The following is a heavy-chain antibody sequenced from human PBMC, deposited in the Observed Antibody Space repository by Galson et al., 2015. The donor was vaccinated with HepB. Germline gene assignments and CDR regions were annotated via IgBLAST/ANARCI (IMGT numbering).Heavy chain of an antibody. CDR2: IWYDGSNK. J-gene: IGHJ4*02. D-gene: IGHD3-22*01. V-gene: IGHV3-33*01. CDR3: ARGYYYDSSGYYPPAYFDY. CDR1: GFTFSSYG. Sequence: SLRLSCAASGFTFSSYGMHWVRQAPGKGLEWVAVIWYDGSNKYYADSVKGRFTISRDNSKNTLYLQMNSLRAEDTAVYYCARGYYYDSSGYYPPAYFDYWGQGTLVTVSS.